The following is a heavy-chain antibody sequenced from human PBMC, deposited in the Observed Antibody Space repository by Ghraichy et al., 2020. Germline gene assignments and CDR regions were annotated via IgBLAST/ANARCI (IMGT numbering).Heavy chain of an antibody. CDR1: GFTFSSYW. Sequence: GESLNISCAASGFTFSSYWMHWVRQAPGKGLVWVSRINSDGSSTSYADSVKGRFTISRDNAKNTRYLQMNSLRAEDTAVYYCARAPVVVISGDWFDPWGQGTLVTVSS. J-gene: IGHJ5*02. CDR2: INSDGSST. CDR3: ARAPVVVISGDWFDP. D-gene: IGHD3-22*01. V-gene: IGHV3-74*01.